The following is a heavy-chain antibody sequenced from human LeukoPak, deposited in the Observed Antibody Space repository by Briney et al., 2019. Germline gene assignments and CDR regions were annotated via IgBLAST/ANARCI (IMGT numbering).Heavy chain of an antibody. Sequence: GGSLRPSCAASGFTFSSYWMSWVRQAPGKGLEWVGRIKSKTDGGTTDYAAPVKGRFTISRDDSKNTLYLQMNSLKTEDTAVYYCTTETEIGTDDYVWGSYRYPPYFDYWGQGTLVTVSS. D-gene: IGHD3-16*02. J-gene: IGHJ4*02. CDR1: GFTFSSYW. CDR2: IKSKTDGGTT. V-gene: IGHV3-15*01. CDR3: TTETEIGTDDYVWGSYRYPPYFDY.